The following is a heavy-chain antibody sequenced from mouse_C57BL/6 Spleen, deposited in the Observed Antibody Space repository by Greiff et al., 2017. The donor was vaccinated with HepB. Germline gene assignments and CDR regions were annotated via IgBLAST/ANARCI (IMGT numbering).Heavy chain of an antibody. J-gene: IGHJ2*01. CDR1: GYTFTDYE. CDR3: TREITTVVATSGFDY. D-gene: IGHD1-1*01. V-gene: IGHV1-15*01. Sequence: QVQLQQSGAELVRPGASVTLSCKASGYTFTDYEMHWVKQTPVHGLEWIGAIDPETGGTAYNQKFKGKAILTADKSSSTAYMELRSLTSEDSAVYYCTREITTVVATSGFDYWGQGTTLTVSS. CDR2: IDPETGGT.